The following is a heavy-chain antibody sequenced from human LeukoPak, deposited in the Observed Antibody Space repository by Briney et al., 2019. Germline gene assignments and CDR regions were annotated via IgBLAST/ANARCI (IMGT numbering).Heavy chain of an antibody. Sequence: SETLSLTCTVSGDSISNHRLAWIRQPAGKGLEWIGITSGTGDYNPSLKSRVSMSVDTSKNLVSLTLTSVTAADTAVYYCARAANSGYGPKRAFDIWGQGTMVTVSS. CDR2: TSGTG. J-gene: IGHJ3*02. V-gene: IGHV4-4*07. CDR3: ARAANSGYGPKRAFDI. CDR1: GDSISNHR. D-gene: IGHD5-12*01.